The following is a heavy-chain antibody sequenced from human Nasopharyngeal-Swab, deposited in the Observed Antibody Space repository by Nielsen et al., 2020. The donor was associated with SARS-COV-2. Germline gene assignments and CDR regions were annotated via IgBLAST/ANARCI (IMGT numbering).Heavy chain of an antibody. V-gene: IGHV3-21*01. CDR1: GFTYDDYA. Sequence: GESLKISCAASGFTYDDYAMNWVRQAPGKGLEWVSGISSTGDYIHYAASVEGRFTISRDNAKTSLYLQMNSLRAEDSAVYYCVRDTPAMFAYWGQGTLVTVSS. J-gene: IGHJ4*02. CDR2: ISSTGDYI. CDR3: VRDTPAMFAY.